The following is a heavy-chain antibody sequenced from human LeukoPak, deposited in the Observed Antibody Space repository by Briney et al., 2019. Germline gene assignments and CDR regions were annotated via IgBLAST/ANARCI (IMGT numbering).Heavy chain of an antibody. V-gene: IGHV3-21*01. CDR1: GFTFSSND. CDR2: ISSSSSSI. D-gene: IGHD2-15*01. J-gene: IGHJ4*02. CDR3: VSDWGGYCSGGSCYPGY. Sequence: GGSLRLSCAASGFTFSSNDMSWVRQAPGKGLEWVSYISSSSSSIYYADSVKGRFTISRDNAKNSLYLQMNSLRAEETAVYYCVSDWGGYCSGGSCYPGYWGQGTLVTVSS.